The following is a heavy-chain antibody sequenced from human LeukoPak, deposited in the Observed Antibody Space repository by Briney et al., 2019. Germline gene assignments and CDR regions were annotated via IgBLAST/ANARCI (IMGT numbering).Heavy chain of an antibody. CDR1: GGTFSSYA. CDR3: ARGEYYYDSNGYEFDY. D-gene: IGHD3-22*01. V-gene: IGHV1-69*05. CDR2: IIPIFGTA. Sequence: ASVKVSCKASGGTFSSYAISWVRQAPGQGLEWMGRIIPIFGTANYAQKFQGRVTITTDESTSTAYMELSSLRSEDTAVYYCARGEYYYDSNGYEFDYWGQGTLVTVSS. J-gene: IGHJ4*02.